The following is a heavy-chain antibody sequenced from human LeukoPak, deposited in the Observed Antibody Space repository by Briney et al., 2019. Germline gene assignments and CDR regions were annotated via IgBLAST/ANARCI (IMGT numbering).Heavy chain of an antibody. V-gene: IGHV3-23*01. D-gene: IGHD3-22*01. CDR1: GFTFSNYG. Sequence: GSLRLSCAASGFTFSNYGLSWVRQAPGKGLEWVSGITGSGGSTYYADSVKGRFTISRDNAKNTLNLQMNSLRAEDTAVYYCARDLGQYYDTSDNWFDPWGQGTLVTVSS. J-gene: IGHJ5*02. CDR2: ITGSGGST. CDR3: ARDLGQYYDTSDNWFDP.